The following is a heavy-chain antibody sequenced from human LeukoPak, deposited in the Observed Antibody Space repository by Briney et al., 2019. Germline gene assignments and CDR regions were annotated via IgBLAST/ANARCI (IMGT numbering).Heavy chain of an antibody. CDR2: ISGSGGST. D-gene: IGHD3-10*01. CDR1: GFSFSSYA. CDR3: AKDLGVWFGELSY. V-gene: IGHV3-23*01. Sequence: GGSLRLSCAASGFSFSSYAMSWVRQAPGKGLEWVSAISGSGGSTYYADSVKGRFTISRDNSKNTLYLQMNSLRAEDTAVYYCAKDLGVWFGELSYWGQGTLVTVSS. J-gene: IGHJ4*02.